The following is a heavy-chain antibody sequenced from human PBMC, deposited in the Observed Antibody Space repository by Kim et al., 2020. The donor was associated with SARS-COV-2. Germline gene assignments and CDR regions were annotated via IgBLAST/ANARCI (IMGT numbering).Heavy chain of an antibody. D-gene: IGHD3-10*01. CDR3: AKDIVVRGVIIGDAFDI. V-gene: IGHV3-9*01. CDR1: GFTFDDYA. CDR2: ISWNSGSI. Sequence: GGSLRLSCAASGFTFDDYAMHWVRQAPGKGLEWVSGISWNSGSIGYADSVKGRFTISRDNAKNSLYLQMNSLRAEDTALYYCAKDIVVRGVIIGDAFDIWGQGTMVTVSS. J-gene: IGHJ3*02.